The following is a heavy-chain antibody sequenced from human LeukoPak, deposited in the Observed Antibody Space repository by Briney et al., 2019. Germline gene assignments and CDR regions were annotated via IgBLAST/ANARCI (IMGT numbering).Heavy chain of an antibody. CDR3: ARTRGYSYGSDFDY. Sequence: KPSETLSLTCAVYGGSFSGYYWSWIRQPPGKGLEWIGEINHSGSINYNPSLKSRVTISVDTSKNQFSLKLSSVTAADTAVYYCARTRGYSYGSDFDYWGQGTLVTVSS. D-gene: IGHD5-18*01. V-gene: IGHV4-34*01. CDR2: INHSGSI. J-gene: IGHJ4*02. CDR1: GGSFSGYY.